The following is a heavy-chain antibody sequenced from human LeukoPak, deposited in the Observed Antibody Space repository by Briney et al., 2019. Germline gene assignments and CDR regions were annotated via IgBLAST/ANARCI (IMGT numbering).Heavy chain of an antibody. Sequence: PGGSLRLSRAASGFTFSNYAMSWVRQAPGKGLEWVSAISGSGGNTYNADSVKGRFTISRDNSKNTLYLQMNSLRAEDTAVYYCAKDQYGGNPQYYFDYWGQGTLVTVSS. V-gene: IGHV3-23*01. CDR1: GFTFSNYA. D-gene: IGHD4-23*01. CDR3: AKDQYGGNPQYYFDY. J-gene: IGHJ4*02. CDR2: ISGSGGNT.